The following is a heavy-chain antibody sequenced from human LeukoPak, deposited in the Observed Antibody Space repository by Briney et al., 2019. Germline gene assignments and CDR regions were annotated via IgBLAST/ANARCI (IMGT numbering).Heavy chain of an antibody. J-gene: IGHJ4*02. Sequence: GGSLRLSCAASGFTVSSNYMSWVRQAPGKGLEWVSVIYSGGSTYYADSVKGRFTISRDNSKNTLYHQMNSLRADDTAVYYCARDLDCSGGSCYSYWGQGALVTVSS. V-gene: IGHV3-53*05. CDR2: IYSGGST. D-gene: IGHD2-15*01. CDR1: GFTVSSNY. CDR3: ARDLDCSGGSCYSY.